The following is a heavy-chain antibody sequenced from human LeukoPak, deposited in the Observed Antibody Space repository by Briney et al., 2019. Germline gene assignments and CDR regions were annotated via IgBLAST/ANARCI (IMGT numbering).Heavy chain of an antibody. J-gene: IGHJ6*02. D-gene: IGHD3-10*01. V-gene: IGHV3-30*02. Sequence: GGSLRLSCAASGFTFSSYGMHWVRQAPGKGLEWVAFIRFDGSNRYYADSVKGRFTISRDNSMNTLYLQLNSLRAEDTAVYYCARVSVRGHYGMDVWGQGTTVTVSS. CDR1: GFTFSSYG. CDR2: IRFDGSNR. CDR3: ARVSVRGHYGMDV.